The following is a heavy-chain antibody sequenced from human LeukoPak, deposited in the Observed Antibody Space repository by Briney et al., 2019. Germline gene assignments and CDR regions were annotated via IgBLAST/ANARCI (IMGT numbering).Heavy chain of an antibody. V-gene: IGHV3-53*01. CDR2: IYSGGST. J-gene: IGHJ4*02. Sequence: PGGSLRLSCGASGFTVSSNYMSWVRQAPGKGLEWVSVIYSGGSTYYADSVKGRFTISRDNFKNTLYLQMNSLRAEDTAVYYCAKAHYFGSGSFDHWGQETLVTVSP. D-gene: IGHD3-10*01. CDR3: AKAHYFGSGSFDH. CDR1: GFTVSSNY.